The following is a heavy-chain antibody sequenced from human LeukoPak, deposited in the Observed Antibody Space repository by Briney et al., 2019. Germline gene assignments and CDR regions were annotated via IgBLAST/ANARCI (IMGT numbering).Heavy chain of an antibody. D-gene: IGHD4-23*01. V-gene: IGHV4-30-4*08. Sequence: TSETLSLTCTVSGGSISSGDYYWSWIRQPPGKGLEWNGYIYYSGSTYYNPSLKSRVTRSVDTSKNQFSLKLSSVTAADTAVYYCARVNYDYYYYMDVWGKGTTVTVSS. J-gene: IGHJ6*03. CDR2: IYYSGST. CDR1: GGSISSGDYY. CDR3: ARVNYDYYYYMDV.